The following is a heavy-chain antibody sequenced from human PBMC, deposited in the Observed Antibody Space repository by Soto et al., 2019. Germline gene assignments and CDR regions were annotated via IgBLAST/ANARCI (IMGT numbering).Heavy chain of an antibody. D-gene: IGHD6-19*01. CDR1: GRSFSGYS. V-gene: IGHV4-34*01. CDR2: INHSGVN. J-gene: IGHJ6*02. Sequence: PSDTLSLTCAAYGRSFSGYSRSWIRHPPGKGLEWIGEINHSGVNNYKPALKRRVTISLDTSKNQFSLQLKSVTAADTALYYCARFSGSYYYAMDVWGQGSTVTVSS. CDR3: ARFSGSYYYAMDV.